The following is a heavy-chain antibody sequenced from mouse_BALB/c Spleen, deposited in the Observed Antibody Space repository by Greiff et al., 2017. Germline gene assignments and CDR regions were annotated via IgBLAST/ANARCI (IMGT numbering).Heavy chain of an antibody. Sequence: VKLVESGPGLVQPSQSLSITCTVSGFSLTSYGVHWVRQSPGKGLEWLGVIWSGGSTDYNAAFISRLSISKDNSKSQVFFKMNSLQANDTAIYYCARGGRYDAWFAYWGQGTLVTVSA. CDR3: ARGGRYDAWFAY. V-gene: IGHV2-2*02. CDR1: GFSLTSYG. CDR2: IWSGGST. D-gene: IGHD2-14*01. J-gene: IGHJ3*01.